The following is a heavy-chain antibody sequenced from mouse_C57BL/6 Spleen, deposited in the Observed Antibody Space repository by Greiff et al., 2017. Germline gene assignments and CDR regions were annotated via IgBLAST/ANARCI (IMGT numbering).Heavy chain of an antibody. CDR1: GYTFTSYW. Sequence: VQLQQPGAELVRPGSSVKLSCKASGYTFTSYWMDWVKQRPGQGLEWIGNIYPSDSETHYNQKFKDKATLTVDKSSSTAYMQLSSLTSEDSAVYYCARTDDYYAMDYWGQGTSVTVSS. CDR2: IYPSDSET. J-gene: IGHJ4*01. CDR3: ARTDDYYAMDY. V-gene: IGHV1-61*01.